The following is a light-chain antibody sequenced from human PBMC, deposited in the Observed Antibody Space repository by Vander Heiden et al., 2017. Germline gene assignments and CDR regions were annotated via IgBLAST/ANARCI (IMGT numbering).Light chain of an antibody. V-gene: IGLV1-47*01. Sequence: QSVLTQPPSASGTPGQRVTTSCSGSSSNSGSNYVYWYQQLPGTAPKLLIYRNNQRPSGVPDRFSGSKSGTSASLAISGRRSEDEADYYCAAWDDSLRGVFGGGTKLTVL. J-gene: IGLJ3*02. CDR2: RNN. CDR3: AAWDDSLRGV. CDR1: SSNSGSNY.